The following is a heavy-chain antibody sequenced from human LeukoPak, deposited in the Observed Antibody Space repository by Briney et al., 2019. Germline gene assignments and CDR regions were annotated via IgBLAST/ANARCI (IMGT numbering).Heavy chain of an antibody. CDR1: GFTFNNYA. J-gene: IGHJ4*02. CDR3: AKDVGSFQLPVGEY. D-gene: IGHD3-16*01. Sequence: QAGGSLRLSCAASGFTFNNYAMNWVRQVPGKGLEWISAISGSGGSTYYADSVKGRFTISRDNSKNMLYLQMNSLRAEDTAIYHCAKDVGSFQLPVGEYWGQGTLVTVSS. V-gene: IGHV3-23*01. CDR2: ISGSGGST.